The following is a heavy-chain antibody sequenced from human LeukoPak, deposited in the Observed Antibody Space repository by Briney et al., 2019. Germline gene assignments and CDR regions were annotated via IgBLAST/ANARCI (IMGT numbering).Heavy chain of an antibody. J-gene: IGHJ4*02. CDR1: GGSISSSSYY. CDR2: IYYSGST. CDR3: ARDGYSGYGADY. Sequence: SETLSLTCTVSGGSISSSSYYWGWIRQPPGKGLEWIGYIYYSGSTNYNPSLKSRVTIPVDTSKNQFSLKLSSVTAADTAVYYCARDGYSGYGADYWGQGTLVTVSS. D-gene: IGHD5-12*01. V-gene: IGHV4-61*01.